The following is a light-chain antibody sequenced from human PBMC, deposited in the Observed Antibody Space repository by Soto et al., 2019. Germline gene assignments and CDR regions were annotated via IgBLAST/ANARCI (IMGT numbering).Light chain of an antibody. CDR3: QQRSKWPLT. V-gene: IGKV3-11*01. Sequence: EIVLTQSPVTLSLSPGERATLSCRASQSVTDFLARYQQKPGQAPRLLIYDASNRATGIPARFSGSGSGTDFTLTISSLEPEDFAVYYCQQRSKWPLTFGGGTKVDIK. J-gene: IGKJ4*01. CDR1: QSVTDF. CDR2: DAS.